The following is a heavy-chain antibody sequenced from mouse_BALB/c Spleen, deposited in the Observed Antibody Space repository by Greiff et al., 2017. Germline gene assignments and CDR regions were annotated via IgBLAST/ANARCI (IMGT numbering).Heavy chain of an antibody. CDR3: ARGPYYYGSSPWYFDY. CDR1: GYTFSSYW. V-gene: IGHV1-9*01. CDR2: IFPGSGST. J-gene: IGHJ2*01. D-gene: IGHD1-1*01. Sequence: QVQLQQSGAELMKPGASVKISCKATGYTFSSYWIEWVKQRPGHGLEWIGEIFPGSGSTNYNEKFKGKATFTADTSSNTAYMQLSSLTSEDSAVYYCARGPYYYGSSPWYFDYWGQGTTLTVSS.